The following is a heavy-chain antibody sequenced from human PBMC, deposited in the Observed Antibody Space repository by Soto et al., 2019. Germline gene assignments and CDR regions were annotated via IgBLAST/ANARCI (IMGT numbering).Heavy chain of an antibody. CDR2: IYSGGGT. CDR3: ARGGYSYGLYYHAMDV. Sequence: GSLRLSCAASGFTFSDFAMMWVRQAPGKGLEWVSIIYSGGGTDYANSVKGRFTISRDNSKNTLYLQMNSLRAEDTAVYYCARGGYSYGLYYHAMDVWGQGTTVTVSS. V-gene: IGHV3-53*01. CDR1: GFTFSDFA. J-gene: IGHJ6*02. D-gene: IGHD5-18*01.